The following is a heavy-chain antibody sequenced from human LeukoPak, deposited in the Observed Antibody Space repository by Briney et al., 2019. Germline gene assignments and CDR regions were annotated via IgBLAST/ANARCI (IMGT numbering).Heavy chain of an antibody. V-gene: IGHV4-31*03. CDR3: ARVRGQPRLYYDTLTGYRFDP. CDR2: IYYSGST. J-gene: IGHJ5*02. D-gene: IGHD3-9*01. Sequence: SQTLSLTCTVSGGSISSGGYYWSWIRQHPGKGLEWIGYIYYSGSTYYNPSLKSRVTISVDTSKNQFSLKLSSVTAADTAVYYCARVRGQPRLYYDTLTGYRFDPWGQGTLVTVSS. CDR1: GGSISSGGYY.